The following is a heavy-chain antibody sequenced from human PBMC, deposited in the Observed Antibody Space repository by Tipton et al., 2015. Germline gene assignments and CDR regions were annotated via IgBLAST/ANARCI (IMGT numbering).Heavy chain of an antibody. Sequence: TLSLTCTVSGGSISVSSVYWGWIRQSPGKGLEWIGSYYYTGATYYNPSLKSRVNISADRSKDHFSLRLTSVAAADTAMYYCARDAGIVAAPSRYFHYWGQGTLVTVSS. J-gene: IGHJ1*01. CDR1: GGSISVSSVY. V-gene: IGHV4-39*02. CDR3: ARDAGIVAAPSRYFHY. D-gene: IGHD2-15*01. CDR2: YYYTGAT.